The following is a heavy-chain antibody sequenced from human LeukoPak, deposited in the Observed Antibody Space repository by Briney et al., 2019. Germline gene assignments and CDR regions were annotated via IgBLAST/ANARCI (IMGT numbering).Heavy chain of an antibody. CDR1: GFPFSVYY. Sequence: PGGSLRLSCAASGFPFSVYYMSWIRQAPGKGLEWVSYISSSSSYTNYADSVKGLFTISRDNAKNSLYLQMNSLRADDTAVYYFAVVYSSSLWGQGTLITVSS. J-gene: IGHJ4*02. CDR2: ISSSSSYT. CDR3: AVVYSSSL. V-gene: IGHV3-11*06. D-gene: IGHD6-6*01.